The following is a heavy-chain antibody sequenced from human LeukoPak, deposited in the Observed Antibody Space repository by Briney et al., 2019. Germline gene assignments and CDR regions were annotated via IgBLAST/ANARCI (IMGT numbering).Heavy chain of an antibody. CDR2: MNPNSGNT. Sequence: GASVKVSCKASGYTFTGYAISWVRQAPGQGLEWMGWMNPNSGNTGYAQKFQGRVTITRNTSISTAYMELSSLRSEDTAVYYCARVGGGYGGGYYYYYMDVWGKGTTVTVSS. V-gene: IGHV1-8*03. D-gene: IGHD5-12*01. CDR3: ARVGGGYGGGYYYYYMDV. CDR1: GYTFTGYA. J-gene: IGHJ6*03.